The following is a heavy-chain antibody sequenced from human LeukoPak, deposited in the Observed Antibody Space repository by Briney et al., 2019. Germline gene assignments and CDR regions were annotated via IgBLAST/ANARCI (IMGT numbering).Heavy chain of an antibody. Sequence: PSETLSLTCAVSGGSISSGGYSWSWIRQPPGKGLEWIGYIYHSGSTNYNPSLKSRVTISVDTSKNQFSLKLSSVTAADTAVYYCARPRSGGYFDYWGQGTLVTVSS. D-gene: IGHD3-10*01. V-gene: IGHV4-30-2*01. J-gene: IGHJ4*02. CDR1: GGSISSGGYS. CDR2: IYHSGST. CDR3: ARPRSGGYFDY.